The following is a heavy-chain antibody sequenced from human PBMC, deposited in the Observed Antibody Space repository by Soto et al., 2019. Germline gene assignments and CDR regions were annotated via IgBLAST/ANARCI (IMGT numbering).Heavy chain of an antibody. CDR1: GGSISSGSYY. Sequence: QVQLQESGPGLVKPSQTLSLTCTVSGGSISSGSYYWSWIRQHPGKGLEWLGYIYYSGSTYYNPSLKSRVTKSVDTSKNQFSLKLRTVTAADTAVYYCARENLVPSSDGDYSYHGVDVWGQGTTVTVSS. CDR2: IYYSGST. CDR3: ARENLVPSSDGDYSYHGVDV. D-gene: IGHD1-26*01. V-gene: IGHV4-31*03. J-gene: IGHJ6*02.